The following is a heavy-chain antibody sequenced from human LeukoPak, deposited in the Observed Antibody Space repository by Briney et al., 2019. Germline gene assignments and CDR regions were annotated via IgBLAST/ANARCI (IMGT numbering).Heavy chain of an antibody. CDR2: INPSGGST. J-gene: IGHJ4*02. Sequence: ASVKVSCKASGYTFTSYDINWVRQATGQGLEWMGIINPSGGSTSYAQKFQGRVTMTRDTSTSTVYMELSSLRSEDTAVYYCARDLAGTEYWGQGTLVTVSS. V-gene: IGHV1-46*01. D-gene: IGHD1-1*01. CDR3: ARDLAGTEY. CDR1: GYTFTSYD.